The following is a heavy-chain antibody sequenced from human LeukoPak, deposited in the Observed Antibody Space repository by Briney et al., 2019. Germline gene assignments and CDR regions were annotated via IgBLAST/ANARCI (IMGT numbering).Heavy chain of an antibody. CDR1: GFTFSSYA. Sequence: GGALPVSYPASGFTFSSYALRWVRPAAGRGLDGVSAISGSGGSTYYADSVKGRFTISRDNSKTTLYLQMNSLRAEDTAVYYCAKDRVFYGDYFDYWGQGTLVTVSS. CDR3: AKDRVFYGDYFDY. J-gene: IGHJ4*02. CDR2: ISGSGGST. D-gene: IGHD4-17*01. V-gene: IGHV3-23*01.